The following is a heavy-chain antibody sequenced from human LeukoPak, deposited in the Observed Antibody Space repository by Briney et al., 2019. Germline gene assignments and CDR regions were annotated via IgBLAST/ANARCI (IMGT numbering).Heavy chain of an antibody. V-gene: IGHV1-8*01. CDR3: AKGPGNYPFWFDP. D-gene: IGHD4-11*01. CDR2: MNPNSGNT. CDR1: GCTFTSYD. Sequence: ASVKVSCKASGCTFTSYDINWVRQATGQGLEWMGWMNPNSGNTGYAQKFQGRVTMTRNTSISTAYMELSSLRSEDTAVYYCAKGPGNYPFWFDPWGQGTLVTVSS. J-gene: IGHJ5*02.